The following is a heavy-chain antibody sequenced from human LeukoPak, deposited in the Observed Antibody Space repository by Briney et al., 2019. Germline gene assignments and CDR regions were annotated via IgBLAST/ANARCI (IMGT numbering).Heavy chain of an antibody. J-gene: IGHJ4*02. CDR2: IYHSGST. D-gene: IGHD3-16*01. CDR1: GGSISSSNW. V-gene: IGHV4-4*02. CDR3: ARGLQGDIDY. Sequence: PSETLSLTCAVSGGSISSSNWWSWVRQPPGKGLEWIGEIYHSGSTNYNPSLKSRVTISVDTSKNQFSLKLSSVTAADTAVYFCARGLQGDIDYWGQGTLVTVSS.